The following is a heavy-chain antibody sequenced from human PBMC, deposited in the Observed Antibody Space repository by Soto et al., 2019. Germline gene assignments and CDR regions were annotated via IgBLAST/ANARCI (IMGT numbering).Heavy chain of an antibody. V-gene: IGHV3-23*01. CDR2: ISGSGGST. J-gene: IGHJ6*02. Sequence: GGSLRLSCAVSGFTFSSYAMSWVRQAPGKGLEWVSAISGSGGSTYYADSVKGRFTISRDNSKNTLYLQMNSLRAEDTAVYYCAKDPAGSENYYYYGMDVWGQGTTVTVSS. D-gene: IGHD2-2*01. CDR1: GFTFSSYA. CDR3: AKDPAGSENYYYYGMDV.